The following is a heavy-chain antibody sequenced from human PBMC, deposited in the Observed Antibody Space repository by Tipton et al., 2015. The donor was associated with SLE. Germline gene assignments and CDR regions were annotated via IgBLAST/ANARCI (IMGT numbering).Heavy chain of an antibody. V-gene: IGHV4-61*02. CDR2: IYTSGGT. D-gene: IGHD3-16*01. Sequence: TLSLTCTVSGGSISSGSYYWSWTRQPAGKGLEWIGRIYTSGGTNYNPSLKSRVTISVDTSKNQFSLKLSSVTAADTAVYYCARGLGEFDYWGQGTLVTVSS. J-gene: IGHJ4*02. CDR3: ARGLGEFDY. CDR1: GGSISSGSYY.